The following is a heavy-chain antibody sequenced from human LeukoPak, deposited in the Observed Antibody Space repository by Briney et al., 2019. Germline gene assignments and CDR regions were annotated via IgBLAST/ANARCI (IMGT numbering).Heavy chain of an antibody. CDR3: ARGADYYGSAYFDC. J-gene: IGHJ4*02. V-gene: IGHV3-21*01. CDR1: GFTFSSYS. CDR2: TRSSSTYT. D-gene: IGHD3-10*01. Sequence: PGGSLRLSCAASGFTFSSYSMNWVRQAPGKGLEWVSSTRSSSTYTYYADSVKGRFTISRDNAKNSLYLQVNSLRAEDTAVYYCARGADYYGSAYFDCWGQGTLVTVSS.